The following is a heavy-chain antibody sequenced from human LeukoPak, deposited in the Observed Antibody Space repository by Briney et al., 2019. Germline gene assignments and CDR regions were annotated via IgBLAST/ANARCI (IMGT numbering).Heavy chain of an antibody. CDR1: GGSISSSNW. CDR2: IYHSGST. V-gene: IGHV4-4*02. Sequence: SETLSLTCAVSGGSISSSNWWSWVRQPPGKGLEWIGEIYHSGSTNYNPSLKSRVTISVDTSKNQFSLKLSSVTAADTAVYYCARGLTWIEAFDIWGQGTMVTVSS. D-gene: IGHD2-2*03. CDR3: ARGLTWIEAFDI. J-gene: IGHJ3*02.